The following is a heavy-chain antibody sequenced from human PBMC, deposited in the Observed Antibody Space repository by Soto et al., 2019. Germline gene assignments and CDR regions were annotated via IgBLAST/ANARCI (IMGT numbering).Heavy chain of an antibody. Sequence: PSETLSLTCTVSGGSISSYYWSWIRQPPGKGLEWIGYIYYSGSTNYNPSLKSRVTISVDTSKNQFSLKLSSVTAADTAVYYCARDIHYYDSSGYPRGGWFDPWGQGTLVTVSS. D-gene: IGHD3-22*01. V-gene: IGHV4-59*01. J-gene: IGHJ5*02. CDR1: GGSISSYY. CDR2: IYYSGST. CDR3: ARDIHYYDSSGYPRGGWFDP.